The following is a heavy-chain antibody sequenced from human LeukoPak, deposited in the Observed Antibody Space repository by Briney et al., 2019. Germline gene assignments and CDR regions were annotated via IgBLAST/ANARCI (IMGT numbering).Heavy chain of an antibody. Sequence: NPGGSLRLSCAASGFSFSSHYMNWVRQAPGKGLEWVSSISSSGGYIYSADSVKGRFTISRDNAKNSVYLHMNSLRAEDTAVYYCARTYNGSSHFDYWGQGTLVTVSS. D-gene: IGHD1-26*01. CDR3: ARTYNGSSHFDY. J-gene: IGHJ4*02. V-gene: IGHV3-21*01. CDR2: ISSSGGYI. CDR1: GFSFSSHY.